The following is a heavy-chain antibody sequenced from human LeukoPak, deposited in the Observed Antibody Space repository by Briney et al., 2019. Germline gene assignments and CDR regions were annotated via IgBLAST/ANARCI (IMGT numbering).Heavy chain of an antibody. CDR1: GGSISSGSYY. Sequence: SETLSLTCTVSGGSISSGSYYWSWIRQPAGKGLEWIGRIYTSGSTNYNPSLKSRVTISVDTSKNQFSLKLSSVTAADTAVYYCARDPDVAAAGFDYWGQGTLVTVSS. D-gene: IGHD6-13*01. CDR2: IYTSGST. J-gene: IGHJ4*02. CDR3: ARDPDVAAAGFDY. V-gene: IGHV4-61*02.